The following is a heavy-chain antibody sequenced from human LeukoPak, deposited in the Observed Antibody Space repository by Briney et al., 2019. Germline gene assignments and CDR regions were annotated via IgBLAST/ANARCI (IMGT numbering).Heavy chain of an antibody. CDR1: GFTFSTYT. V-gene: IGHV3-48*01. J-gene: IGHJ4*02. Sequence: GGSLRLXCAASGFTFSTYTMNWGRQAPGKGLEGVSYISGSSSAMDYAASVKGRFTISRDNAKNSLYLQMNSLRAEDTAVYYCARGYCSGGTCYGHFDYWGQGTLVTVSS. D-gene: IGHD2-15*01. CDR3: ARGYCSGGTCYGHFDY. CDR2: ISGSSSAM.